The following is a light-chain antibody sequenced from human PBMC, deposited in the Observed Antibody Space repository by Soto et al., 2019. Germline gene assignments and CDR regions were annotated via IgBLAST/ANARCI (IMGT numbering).Light chain of an antibody. Sequence: QSVLSQPRSASGTRGRRVSMSCSGICSNFRSHPVNWYQLLPGTAPNRLLYGDNQRPSWVPDRFSGSKSGTSASLAISGLKYEDEAHYYCASWDNSLNGLYVFGTRTKVTVL. J-gene: IGLJ1*01. CDR3: ASWDNSLNGLYV. CDR1: CSNFRSHP. CDR2: GDN. V-gene: IGLV1-44*01.